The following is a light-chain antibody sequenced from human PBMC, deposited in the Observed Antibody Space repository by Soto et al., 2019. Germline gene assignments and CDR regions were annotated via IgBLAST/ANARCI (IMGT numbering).Light chain of an antibody. CDR1: SSDVGGYNY. CDR2: DVS. CDR3: SSYTRSSTLDVV. V-gene: IGLV2-14*01. J-gene: IGLJ2*01. Sequence: QSVLTQPASVSGSPGQSITISCTGTSSDVGGYNYVSWYQQHPGKAPKLMIYDVSNRPSWVSNRFSGSKSGNTASLTISGLRAVDEAEYYCSSYTRSSTLDVVFGGGTKLTVL.